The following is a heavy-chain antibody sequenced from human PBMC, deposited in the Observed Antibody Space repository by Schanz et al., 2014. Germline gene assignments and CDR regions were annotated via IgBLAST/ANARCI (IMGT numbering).Heavy chain of an antibody. D-gene: IGHD3-16*01. CDR1: GFTFSDYW. Sequence: EVHLVESGGGLVQPGGSLRLSCAASGFTFSDYWMNWVRQAPGKGLEWVADIKQDGSEKYFVDSVKGRFTISRDNAKNSLYLQMNSLRAEDTAVYYCASGPSYVQFHHWGQGTLVTVS. CDR2: IKQDGSEK. CDR3: ASGPSYVQFHH. J-gene: IGHJ1*01. V-gene: IGHV3-7*01.